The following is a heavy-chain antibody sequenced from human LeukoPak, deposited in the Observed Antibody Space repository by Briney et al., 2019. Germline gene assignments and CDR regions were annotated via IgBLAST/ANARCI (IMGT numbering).Heavy chain of an antibody. V-gene: IGHV3-33*01. CDR3: ARLYGSKSGYFDY. D-gene: IGHD4-23*01. CDR2: IWYDGSQK. J-gene: IGHJ4*02. CDR1: GCSFSSHG. Sequence: GGSLRLSCAASGCSFSSHGMHWVRQAPGKGLEWVAAIWYDGSQKYYADSVKGRFTISRDNLENTGDLQMNSLRAEDTAVYYCARLYGSKSGYFDYWGPGTLVTVSS.